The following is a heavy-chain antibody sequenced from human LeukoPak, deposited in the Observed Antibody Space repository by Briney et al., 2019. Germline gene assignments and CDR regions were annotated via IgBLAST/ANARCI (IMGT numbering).Heavy chain of an antibody. V-gene: IGHV4-4*07. J-gene: IGHJ3*02. CDR2: IYSSGST. CDR3: ARQAYDTGYDAFDI. CDR1: YGSINDYY. Sequence: SETLSLTCTVSYGSINDYYWNWIRQPAGKGLEWIGRIYSSGSTNCNPSLKSRVTISVDTSKNQFSLKLNSVTAADTAVYYCARQAYDTGYDAFDIWGQGTMVTVSS. D-gene: IGHD3-22*01.